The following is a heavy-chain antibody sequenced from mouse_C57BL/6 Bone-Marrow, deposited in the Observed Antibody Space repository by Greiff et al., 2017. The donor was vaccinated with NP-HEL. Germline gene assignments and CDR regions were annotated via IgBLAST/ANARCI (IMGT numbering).Heavy chain of an antibody. Sequence: EVMLVESGGGLVQPGGSLKLSCAASGFTFSDYYMYWVRQTPEKRLEWVAYISNGGGSTYYPDTVKGRFTISRDNAKNTLYLQMSRLKSEDTAMYYCANTEEGMDYWGQGTSVTVSS. CDR1: GFTFSDYY. V-gene: IGHV5-12*01. D-gene: IGHD1-1*01. CDR3: ANTEEGMDY. CDR2: ISNGGGST. J-gene: IGHJ4*01.